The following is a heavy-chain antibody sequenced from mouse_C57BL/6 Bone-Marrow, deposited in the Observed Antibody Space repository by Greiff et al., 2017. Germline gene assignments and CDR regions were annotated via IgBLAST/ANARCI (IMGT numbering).Heavy chain of an antibody. V-gene: IGHV3-6*01. J-gene: IGHJ4*01. CDR1: GYSITSGYY. CDR3: ARGRLITTVVENAMDY. CDR2: ISYDGSN. D-gene: IGHD1-1*01. Sequence: EVQLQESGPGLVKPSQSLSLTCSVTGYSITSGYYWNWIRQFPGNKLEWMGYISYDGSNNYNPSLKNRISITRDTSKNQFFLKLNSFTTEDTATYYCARGRLITTVVENAMDYWGQGTSVTGSS.